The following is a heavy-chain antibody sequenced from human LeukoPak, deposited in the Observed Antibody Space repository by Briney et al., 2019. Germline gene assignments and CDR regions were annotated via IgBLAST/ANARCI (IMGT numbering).Heavy chain of an antibody. Sequence: PGGSLRLSCAASGFTFDDYTMHWVRQAPGKGLEWVSLISWDGGSTYYADSVKGRFTISRDNSKNSLYLQMNSLRTEDTALYYCAKDKGDCSGGSCYFGYWGQGTLVTVSS. CDR1: GFTFDDYT. V-gene: IGHV3-43*01. CDR2: ISWDGGST. D-gene: IGHD2-15*01. CDR3: AKDKGDCSGGSCYFGY. J-gene: IGHJ4*02.